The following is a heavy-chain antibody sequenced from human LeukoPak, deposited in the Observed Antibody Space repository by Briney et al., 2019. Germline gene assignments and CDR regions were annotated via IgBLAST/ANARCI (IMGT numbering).Heavy chain of an antibody. CDR2: IREDGNEK. Sequence: GGSLRLSCAASGFTFSSYWMSWVRQAPGKGLEWVANIREDGNEKYYADPVKGQFTISRDNAKNSLFLQMDSLRAEDTAVYYCARDLAGHYYGSGSSFDYWGQGTLVTVSS. CDR1: GFTFSSYW. CDR3: ARDLAGHYYGSGSSFDY. D-gene: IGHD3-10*01. J-gene: IGHJ4*02. V-gene: IGHV3-7*01.